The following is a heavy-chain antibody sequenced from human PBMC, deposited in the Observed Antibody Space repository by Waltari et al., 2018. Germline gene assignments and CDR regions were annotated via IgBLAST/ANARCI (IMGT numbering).Heavy chain of an antibody. CDR3: ARQGRTISGPESFFDY. Sequence: QVQLQESGPGLVKPWETLSLTCVVSGYSISSGYYWAWIRQPPGKGLEGIGSIHHSGSTYDNPSIKSRVTRSVDTPKNPFSLRLSSVTAADTAVYYCARQGRTISGPESFFDYWGQGTPVTVSS. CDR1: GYSISSGYY. J-gene: IGHJ4*02. CDR2: IHHSGST. V-gene: IGHV4-38-2*01. D-gene: IGHD3-3*01.